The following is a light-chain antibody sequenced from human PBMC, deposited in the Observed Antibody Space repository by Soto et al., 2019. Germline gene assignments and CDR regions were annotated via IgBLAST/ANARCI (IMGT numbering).Light chain of an antibody. CDR1: SSDVGGYNS. V-gene: IGLV2-14*03. Sequence: QSVLTQPGSVSGSPGQSITISCTGSSSDVGGYNSVSWYQQHPGKVPKLVIYDVINRPSGISNRFSGSKSGNTASLTISGLQAEDEALYYCSSYTSISASVIFGGGTKLTVL. CDR3: SSYTSISASVI. CDR2: DVI. J-gene: IGLJ2*01.